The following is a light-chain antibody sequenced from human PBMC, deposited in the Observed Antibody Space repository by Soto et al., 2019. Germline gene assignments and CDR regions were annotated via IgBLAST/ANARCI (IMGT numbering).Light chain of an antibody. Sequence: EIVMPQSTDTLSVSPGERATLSCRASQSVSSYLAWYQQKPGQAPRLLIYDASTRATGIPARFSGSGSGTDFTLTISSLEPEDFAVYYCQQRSNWPIITFGQGTRLEIK. V-gene: IGKV3-11*01. CDR2: DAS. J-gene: IGKJ5*01. CDR1: QSVSSY. CDR3: QQRSNWPIIT.